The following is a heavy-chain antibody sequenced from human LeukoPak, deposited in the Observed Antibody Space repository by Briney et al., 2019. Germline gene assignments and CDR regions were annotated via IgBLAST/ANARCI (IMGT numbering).Heavy chain of an antibody. CDR2: INNNGGST. Sequence: ETLSLTCAVYGGSFSGYYWSWIRQPPGKGLEWVSHINNNGGSTSYADSVKGRFTISRDNSKNTLYVQLNSLRAEDTAVYYCAKPHTPYCSGATCYLFDFWGQGTLVTVSS. V-gene: IGHV3-23*05. J-gene: IGHJ4*02. D-gene: IGHD2-15*01. CDR1: GGSFSGYY. CDR3: AKPHTPYCSGATCYLFDF.